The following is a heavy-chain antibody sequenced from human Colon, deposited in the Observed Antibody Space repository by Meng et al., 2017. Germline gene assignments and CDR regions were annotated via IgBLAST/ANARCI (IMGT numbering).Heavy chain of an antibody. Sequence: QVQLQESGPGLVRPSETLSLTCTVSGGSVSSGSYYWSWIRQPPGKRLEWIGYIYYSGSTNYNPSLKSRVTISVDTSKNQFSLKLSSVTAADTAVYYCARGASDYDFDYWGQGTLVTVSS. D-gene: IGHD3-22*01. CDR2: IYYSGST. J-gene: IGHJ4*02. CDR1: GGSVSSGSYY. CDR3: ARGASDYDFDY. V-gene: IGHV4-61*01.